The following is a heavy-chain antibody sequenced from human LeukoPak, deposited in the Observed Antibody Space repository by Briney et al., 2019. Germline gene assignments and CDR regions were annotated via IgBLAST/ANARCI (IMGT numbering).Heavy chain of an antibody. J-gene: IGHJ3*02. V-gene: IGHV4-30-4*08. CDR2: IYYSGST. D-gene: IGHD1-26*01. CDR3: ARSEWELGAFDI. CDR1: GGSISSGDYY. Sequence: SQTLSLTCTVSGGSISSGDYYWSWIRQPPGKGLEWIGYIYYSGSTYYNPSLKSRVTISVDTSKNQFSLELSSVTAADTAVYYCARSEWELGAFDIWGQGTMVTVSS.